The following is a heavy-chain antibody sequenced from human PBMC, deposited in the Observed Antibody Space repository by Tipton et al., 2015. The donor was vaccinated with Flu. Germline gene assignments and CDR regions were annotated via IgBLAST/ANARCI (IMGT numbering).Heavy chain of an antibody. D-gene: IGHD5-12*01. CDR1: GGSINSENYY. CDR2: IYYTGSI. Sequence: LRLSCTVSGGSINSENYYWGWIRQPPGKGLEWIGSIYYTGSIYYNPPLKSRVTISLDTSKNQFYLKLSSVTAADAAVYYCAGKNIEATASFSSWVQGTVITDSS. J-gene: IGHJ4*02. CDR3: AGKNIEATASFSS. V-gene: IGHV4-39*07.